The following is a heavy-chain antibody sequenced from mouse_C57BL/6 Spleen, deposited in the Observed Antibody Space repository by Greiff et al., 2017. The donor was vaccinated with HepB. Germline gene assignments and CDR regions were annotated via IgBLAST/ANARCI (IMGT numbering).Heavy chain of an antibody. V-gene: IGHV1-55*01. Sequence: QVQLQQPGAELVKPGASVKMSCKASGYTFTSYWITWVKQRPGQGLEWIGDIYPGSGSTNYNEKFKSKATLTVDTSSSTAYMQLSSLTSEDSAVYYCARSGDYDGGSWFADWGQGTLVTVSA. D-gene: IGHD2-4*01. CDR1: GYTFTSYW. J-gene: IGHJ3*01. CDR3: ARSGDYDGGSWFAD. CDR2: IYPGSGST.